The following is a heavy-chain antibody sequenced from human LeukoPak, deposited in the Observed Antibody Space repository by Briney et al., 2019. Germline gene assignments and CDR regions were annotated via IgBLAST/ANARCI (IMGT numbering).Heavy chain of an antibody. Sequence: GGSLRLSCAASGFTFSSYAMSWVRQAPGKGLEWVSAISGSGGSTYYADSVKGRFTISRDNSKNTLYLQMNSLRAEDTAVYYCAKDFTSRYSSSWYSWGQGTLVTVSP. CDR2: ISGSGGST. V-gene: IGHV3-23*01. CDR3: AKDFTSRYSSSWYS. D-gene: IGHD6-13*01. CDR1: GFTFSSYA. J-gene: IGHJ4*02.